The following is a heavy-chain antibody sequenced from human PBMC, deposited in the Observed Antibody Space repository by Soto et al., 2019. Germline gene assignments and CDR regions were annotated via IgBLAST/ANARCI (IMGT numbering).Heavy chain of an antibody. V-gene: IGHV3-21*01. D-gene: IGHD3-10*01. CDR1: GFTFSSYS. J-gene: IGHJ6*03. CDR3: ARSGSTFGMYYYYYYMDV. CDR2: ISSSSSYI. Sequence: GGSLRLSCAASGFTFSSYSMNWVRQAPGKGLEWVSSISSSSSYIYYADSVKGRFTISRDNAKNSLYLQMNSLRAEDTAVYYCARSGSTFGMYYYYYYMDVWGKGTTVTVSS.